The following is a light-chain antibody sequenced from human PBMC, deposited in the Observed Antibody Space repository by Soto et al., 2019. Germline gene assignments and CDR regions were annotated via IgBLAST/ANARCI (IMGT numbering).Light chain of an antibody. CDR2: LEGSGSY. CDR3: ETWDSNTRV. J-gene: IGLJ3*02. V-gene: IGLV4-60*02. Sequence: QLVLTQSSSASASLGSSVKLTCTLSSGHSSYIIAWHQQQPGKAPRYLMKLEGSGSYNKGSGVRDRFSGSSSGADRYLTISKLQFEDEADYYCETWDSNTRVFGGGTKLTVL. CDR1: SGHSSYI.